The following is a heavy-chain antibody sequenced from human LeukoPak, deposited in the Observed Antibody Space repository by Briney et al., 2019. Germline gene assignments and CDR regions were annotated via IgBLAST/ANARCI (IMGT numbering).Heavy chain of an antibody. CDR1: GFTFINYY. CDR2: MNPNSGGT. Sequence: ASVKVSCKASGFTFINYYMHWVRQAPGQGLEWLGWMNPNSGGTKYTRKFQGRVTMTRDTSISTAYMELSRLTSDDTAMYYCARDKLGLGELSLYDEWGQGTQVTVSS. D-gene: IGHD3-16*02. V-gene: IGHV1-2*02. CDR3: ARDKLGLGELSLYDE. J-gene: IGHJ4*02.